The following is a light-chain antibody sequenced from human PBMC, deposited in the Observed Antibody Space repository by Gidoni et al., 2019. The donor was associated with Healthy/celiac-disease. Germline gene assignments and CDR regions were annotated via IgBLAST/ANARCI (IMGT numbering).Light chain of an antibody. J-gene: IGKJ2*01. CDR2: AAS. CDR3: QQSYSTPRYT. CDR1: QSISSY. V-gene: IGKV1-39*01. Sequence: DIQMTQSPSSLSASVGDRVTITCRASQSISSYLNWYQQKPGKAPKLLIYAASSLQSGVPSRFSGSGSGTEFTLNISSLQPEDFATYYCQQSYSTPRYTFGQGTKLEIK.